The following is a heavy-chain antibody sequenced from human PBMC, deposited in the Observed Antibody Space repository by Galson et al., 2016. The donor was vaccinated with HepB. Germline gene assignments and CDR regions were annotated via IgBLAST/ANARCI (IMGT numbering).Heavy chain of an antibody. CDR2: ISAYNGNT. V-gene: IGHV1-18*01. D-gene: IGHD2-2*01. CDR1: GYTFTSYG. J-gene: IGHJ5*02. CDR3: ARDPAPAAPRNWFDP. Sequence: SVKVPCKASGYTFTSYGINWVRQAPGQGLEWMGWISAYNGNTNYAQNFKGRVTMTTDTSTFTAYMELRSLRSDDTAVYYCARDPAPAAPRNWFDPWGQGTLVTVSS.